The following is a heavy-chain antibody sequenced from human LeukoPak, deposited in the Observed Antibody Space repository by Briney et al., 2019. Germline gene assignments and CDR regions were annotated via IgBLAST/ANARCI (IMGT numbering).Heavy chain of an antibody. V-gene: IGHV3-20*04. J-gene: IGHJ4*02. D-gene: IGHD2-15*01. CDR2: INSKGGSI. CDR1: GFTFDDYA. CDR3: ARVDSDCSGGACYTGLFDY. Sequence: GGSLRLSCAASGFTFDDYAMGWVRHAPGRGLEWVSGINSKGGSIGYADSVKGRFTISRDNAKNSLYLQMNSLRAEDTALYYCARVDSDCSGGACYTGLFDYWGQGTLVTVSS.